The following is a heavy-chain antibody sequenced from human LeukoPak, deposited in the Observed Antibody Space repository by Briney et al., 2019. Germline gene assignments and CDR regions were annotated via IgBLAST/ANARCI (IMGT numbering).Heavy chain of an antibody. V-gene: IGHV3-21*04. J-gene: IGHJ4*01. Sequence: PGGSLRLSCSASGFTFSSYSMNWVRQAPGKGLEWVSSISSTSTYIYYADSLKGRFTISRDNAKNSLYLQMNSLRPEDTALYYCSTGPRSLPYWGPGTLVTVSS. CDR1: GFTFSSYS. D-gene: IGHD4-23*01. CDR2: ISSTSTYI. CDR3: STGPRSLPY.